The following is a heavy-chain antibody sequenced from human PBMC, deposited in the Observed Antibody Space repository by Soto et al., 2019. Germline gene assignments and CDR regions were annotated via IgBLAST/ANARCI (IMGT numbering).Heavy chain of an antibody. J-gene: IGHJ4*02. V-gene: IGHV4-4*07. CDR2: IYTSGST. D-gene: IGHD3-3*01. Sequence: QVQLQESGPGLVKPSETLSLTCTVSGDYMTKYYWSWIRQPAGKGLECIGRIYTSGSTNYNPALKSLVTMSIDTTNNHYSLKLKYVTAADTAVSYCARTVGASYYFDFWGQGALVTVSS. CDR3: ARTVGASYYFDF. CDR1: GDYMTKYY.